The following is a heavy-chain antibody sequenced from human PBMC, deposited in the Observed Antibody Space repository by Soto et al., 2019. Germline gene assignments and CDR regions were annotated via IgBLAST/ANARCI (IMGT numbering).Heavy chain of an antibody. CDR1: GYTFTNYG. Sequence: QVQLVQSGGEVKKPGASVKVSCKASGYTFTNYGISWVRQAPGQGLEWMGWINVYNGNTKYEQKVQGRVTMTTDTSTSTAYMEVRRLRSDDPAVYYCARGVGSGSYDNQYNWFDPWGQGTLVTVSS. V-gene: IGHV1-18*01. J-gene: IGHJ5*02. CDR3: ARGVGSGSYDNQYNWFDP. CDR2: INVYNGNT. D-gene: IGHD3-10*01.